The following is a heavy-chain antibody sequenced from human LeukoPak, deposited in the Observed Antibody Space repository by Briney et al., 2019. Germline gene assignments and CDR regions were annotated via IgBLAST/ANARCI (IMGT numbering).Heavy chain of an antibody. CDR2: ISSSGSTI. CDR3: AGGLAAAHYYYYMEV. J-gene: IGHJ6*03. Sequence: GGSLRLSCAASGFTFSSYEVNWVRQAPGKGLEWVSYISSSGSTIYYADSVKGRFTISRDNAKNSLYLQMNSLRAEDTAVYYCAGGLAAAHYYYYMEVWGKGTTVTVSS. V-gene: IGHV3-48*03. D-gene: IGHD6-13*01. CDR1: GFTFSSYE.